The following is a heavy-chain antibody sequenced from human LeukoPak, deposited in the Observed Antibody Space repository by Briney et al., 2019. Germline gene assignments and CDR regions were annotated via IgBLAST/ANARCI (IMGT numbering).Heavy chain of an antibody. V-gene: IGHV1-3*01. CDR2: IHAGNGNT. Sequence: ASVTVSCKPSGYTFTSYAMHWVRQAPGQKLEWMGWIHAGNGNTKYSQKFQGRVTITRDTSASTAYMELSSLRSEDTAVYYCARDPPGSSLDYWGQGTLVTVSS. D-gene: IGHD3-10*01. CDR3: ARDPPGSSLDY. CDR1: GYTFTSYA. J-gene: IGHJ4*02.